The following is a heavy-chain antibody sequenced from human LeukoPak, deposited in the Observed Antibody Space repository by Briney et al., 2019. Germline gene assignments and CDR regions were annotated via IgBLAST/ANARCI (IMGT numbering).Heavy chain of an antibody. D-gene: IGHD3-16*01. CDR1: GFTFSSYS. Sequence: GGSLRLSCAASGFTFSSYSMNWVRQAPGKGLEWVSSISSSSSYIYYADSVKGRFTISRDNAKNSLYLQMNSLRAEDTAVYYCASWGLGESDYYYYMDVWGKGTTVTVSS. V-gene: IGHV3-21*04. J-gene: IGHJ6*03. CDR2: ISSSSSYI. CDR3: ASWGLGESDYYYYMDV.